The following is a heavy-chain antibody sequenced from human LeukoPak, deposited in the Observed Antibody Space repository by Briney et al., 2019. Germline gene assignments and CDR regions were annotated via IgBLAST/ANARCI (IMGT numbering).Heavy chain of an antibody. Sequence: GGSLRLSCAASGFTFSSYAMSWVRQAPGKGLEWVSAISGSGGSTYYADSVKGRFTISRDNSKNTLYLQMNSLRAEDTAVYYCAKEKSAYYDFWSGYWSYYYYYIDVWGKGTTVTVSS. D-gene: IGHD3-3*01. CDR3: AKEKSAYYDFWSGYWSYYYYYIDV. CDR1: GFTFSSYA. V-gene: IGHV3-23*01. CDR2: ISGSGGST. J-gene: IGHJ6*03.